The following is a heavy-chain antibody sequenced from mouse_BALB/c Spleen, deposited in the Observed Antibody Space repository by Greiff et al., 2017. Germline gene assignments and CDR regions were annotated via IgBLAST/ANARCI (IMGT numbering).Heavy chain of an antibody. J-gene: IGHJ3*01. CDR1: GYAFTNYL. Sequence: QVQLKDSGAELVRPGTSVKVSCKASGYAFTNYLIEWVKQRPGQGLEWIGVINPGSGGTNYNEKFKGKATLTADKSSSTAYMQLSSLTSDDSAVYFCARSLTGRAWFAYWGQGTLVTVSA. CDR3: ARSLTGRAWFAY. D-gene: IGHD4-1*01. CDR2: INPGSGGT. V-gene: IGHV1-54*01.